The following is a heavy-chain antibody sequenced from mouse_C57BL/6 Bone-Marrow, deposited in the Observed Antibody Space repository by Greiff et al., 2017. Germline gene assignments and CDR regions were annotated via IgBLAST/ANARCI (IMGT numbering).Heavy chain of an antibody. CDR2: IYPGDGDT. V-gene: IGHV1-82*01. CDR1: GYAFSSSW. J-gene: IGHJ2*01. Sequence: QVQLQQSGPELVKPGASVKISCKASGYAFSSSWLNWVKQRPGTGLEWIGRIYPGDGDTNYNGKFKGKATLTADKSSSTTYVQLDGMTTEDSAVYFCADSPDYWGQGTTLTVSS. CDR3: ADSPDY.